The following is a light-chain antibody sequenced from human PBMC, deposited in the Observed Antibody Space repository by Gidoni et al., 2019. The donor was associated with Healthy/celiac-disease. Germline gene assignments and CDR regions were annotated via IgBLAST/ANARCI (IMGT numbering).Light chain of an antibody. Sequence: DIQVAQSPSTLSASEGDRVTITCRASQSISSWLAWYQQKPGKAPKLLIYKASSLESGVPSRFSGSGSGTEFTLTILSLQPDDFATYYCQQYDRYSTFGQGTKVEIK. CDR1: QSISSW. J-gene: IGKJ1*01. CDR2: KAS. CDR3: QQYDRYST. V-gene: IGKV1-5*03.